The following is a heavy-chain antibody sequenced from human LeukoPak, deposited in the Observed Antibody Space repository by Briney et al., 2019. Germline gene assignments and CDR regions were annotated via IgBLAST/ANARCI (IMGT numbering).Heavy chain of an antibody. CDR1: GFTFSSYD. V-gene: IGHV3-53*01. CDR3: AKLPVDSTRYYGMDA. J-gene: IGHJ6*02. D-gene: IGHD3-22*01. CDR2: IYSGGNT. Sequence: GGSLRLSCAASGFTFSSYDMHWVRQATGEGLEWVSVIYSGGNTYYADSVKGRFTISRDNSKNTLYLQMNSLRAEDTAVYYCAKLPVDSTRYYGMDAWGQGTTVTVSS.